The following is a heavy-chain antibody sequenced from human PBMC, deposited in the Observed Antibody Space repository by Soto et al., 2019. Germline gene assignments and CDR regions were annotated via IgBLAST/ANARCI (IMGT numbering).Heavy chain of an antibody. CDR1: GGSISSSGYS. CDR3: ASSHAGAHITAAVH. CDR2: VYHSGST. J-gene: IGHJ4*02. D-gene: IGHD6-13*01. Sequence: QLQLQESGSGLVTPSQTLSLTCAVSGGSISSSGYSWSWIRQPPGKGLEWVGYVYHSGSTYYNPSLKSRVTISVDRSKNQFSLKLSSVTAADTAVYYCASSHAGAHITAAVHWGQGTLVTVSS. V-gene: IGHV4-30-2*01.